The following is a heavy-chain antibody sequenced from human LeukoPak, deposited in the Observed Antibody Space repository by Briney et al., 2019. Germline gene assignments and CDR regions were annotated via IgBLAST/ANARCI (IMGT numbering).Heavy chain of an antibody. Sequence: SETLSLTCTVSGGSISSYYWSWLRQPAGKGLEWIGRIYTSGSTNYNPSLKSRVTMSVDMSKNQFSLKLSSVTAADTAVYYCARLYSSGWVFDYWGQGTLVTVSS. CDR3: ARLYSSGWVFDY. D-gene: IGHD6-19*01. CDR2: IYTSGST. J-gene: IGHJ4*02. V-gene: IGHV4-4*07. CDR1: GGSISSYY.